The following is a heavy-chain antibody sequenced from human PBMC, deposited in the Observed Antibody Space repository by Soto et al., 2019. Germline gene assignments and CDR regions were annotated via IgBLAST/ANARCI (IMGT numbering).Heavy chain of an antibody. D-gene: IGHD3-22*01. Sequence: SETLSLTCTVSGGSVSSQYWSWIRQPAGKGLEWIGRIYNGGIPLIHPSLESRVALSLDTSKNQFSLTLSSVTAADTGTYYSASQDYDKSVFYFDYWGRGTLVTVSS. CDR1: GGSVSSQY. CDR2: IYNGGIP. J-gene: IGHJ4*02. CDR3: ASQDYDKSVFYFDY. V-gene: IGHV4-4*07.